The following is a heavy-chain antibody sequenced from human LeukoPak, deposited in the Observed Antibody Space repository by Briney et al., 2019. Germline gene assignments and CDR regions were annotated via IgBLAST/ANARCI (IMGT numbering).Heavy chain of an antibody. CDR2: INPNSGVT. CDR3: ARQADNNWFDS. CDR1: GYTFTGYY. Sequence: ASVKVSCKASGYTFTGYYMHWVRQAPGQGLEWMGWINPNSGVTKYAQKFQGRVAMTRDTSISTAHLELNRLSFDDSAVFYCARQADNNWFDSWGQGTLVTVSS. D-gene: IGHD2-15*01. V-gene: IGHV1-2*02. J-gene: IGHJ5*01.